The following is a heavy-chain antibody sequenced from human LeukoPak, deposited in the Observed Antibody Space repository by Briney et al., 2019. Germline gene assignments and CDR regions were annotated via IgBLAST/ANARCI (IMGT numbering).Heavy chain of an antibody. CDR3: ARADSSIAARLSRSSIFNYYYYMDV. J-gene: IGHJ6*03. CDR2: IKQDGSEK. V-gene: IGHV3-7*01. Sequence: GGSLRLSCAASGFTYISYWMSWVRQAPGKGLEWVANIKQDGSEKYYVDSVKGRFTISRDNAKNSLYLQMNSLRAEDTAVYYCARADSSIAARLSRSSIFNYYYYMDVWGKGTTVTVSS. D-gene: IGHD6-6*01. CDR1: GFTYISYW.